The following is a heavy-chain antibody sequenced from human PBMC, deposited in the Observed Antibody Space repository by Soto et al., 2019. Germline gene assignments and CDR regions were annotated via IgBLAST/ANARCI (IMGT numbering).Heavy chain of an antibody. CDR2: IYYSGST. J-gene: IGHJ4*02. CDR3: ARLGRTYYDILTGYQNAYYFDY. D-gene: IGHD3-9*01. CDR1: GGPLSSFY. V-gene: IGHV4-59*01. Sequence: PLGTPFPTRTVSGGPLSSFYWSLIRQPPGKGLEGVWYIYYSGSTNYNPSLKSRVTISVDTSKNQFSLKLSSVTAADTAVYYCARLGRTYYDILTGYQNAYYFDYWGQGTLVTVSS.